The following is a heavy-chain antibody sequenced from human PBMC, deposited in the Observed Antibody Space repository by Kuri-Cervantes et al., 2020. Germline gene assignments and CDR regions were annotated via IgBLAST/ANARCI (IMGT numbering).Heavy chain of an antibody. Sequence: ASVKVSCKASGYTFTSYGISWVRQAPGQGLEWMGWISAYNGNTNYAQKLQGRVTMTTDTSTSTAYMELSSLRSEDTAVYYCARESDERFLELGDAFDIWGQGTMVTVSS. CDR3: ARESDERFLELGDAFDI. CDR1: GYTFTSYG. V-gene: IGHV1-18*01. CDR2: ISAYNGNT. J-gene: IGHJ3*02. D-gene: IGHD3-3*01.